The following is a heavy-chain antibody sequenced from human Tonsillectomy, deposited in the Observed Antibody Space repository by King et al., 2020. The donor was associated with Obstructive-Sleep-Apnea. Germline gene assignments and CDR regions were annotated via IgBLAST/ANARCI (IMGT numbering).Heavy chain of an antibody. CDR3: ASLGYCSSTSCPKPPLDY. CDR1: GFTVSSNY. CDR2: IYSGGST. D-gene: IGHD2-2*01. V-gene: IGHV3-53*04. J-gene: IGHJ4*02. Sequence: QLVQSGGGLVQPGGSLRLSCAASGFTVSSNYMSWVRQAPGKGLEWVSVIYSGGSTYYADSVKGRFTISRHNSKNTLYLQMNSLRAEDTAVYYCASLGYCSSTSCPKPPLDYWGQGTLVTVSS.